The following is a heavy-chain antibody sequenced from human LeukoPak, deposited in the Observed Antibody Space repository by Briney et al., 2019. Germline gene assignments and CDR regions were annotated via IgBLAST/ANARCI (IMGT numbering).Heavy chain of an antibody. J-gene: IGHJ5*02. CDR2: VDPEDGET. CDR3: ATVKEHKFWSGYYTDPQRWFDP. V-gene: IGHV1-69-2*01. Sequence: ASVKVSFKASGYTFTDYYMHWVQQAPGKGLEWMGRVDPEDGETIYAEKFQGRVTITADTSTDTAYMELSSLRSEDTAVYYCATVKEHKFWSGYYTDPQRWFDPWGQGTLVTVSS. CDR1: GYTFTDYY. D-gene: IGHD3-3*01.